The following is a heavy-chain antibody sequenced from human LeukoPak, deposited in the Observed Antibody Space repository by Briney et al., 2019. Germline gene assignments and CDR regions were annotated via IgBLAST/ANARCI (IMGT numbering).Heavy chain of an antibody. V-gene: IGHV3-48*01. CDR3: ARGPRGSGYMDF. J-gene: IGHJ6*03. CDR1: GFTFSSYS. D-gene: IGHD3-10*01. CDR2: ISSSSSTI. Sequence: GGSLRLSCAASGFTFSSYSMNWVRQAPGKGLEWVSYISSSSSTIYYADSVKGRFTISRDNAKNSLYLQMNSLRAEDTAVYSCARGPRGSGYMDFWGKGTTVTVSS.